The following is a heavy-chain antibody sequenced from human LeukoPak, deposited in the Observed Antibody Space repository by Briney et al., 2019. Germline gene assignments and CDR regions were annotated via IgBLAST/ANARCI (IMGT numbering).Heavy chain of an antibody. J-gene: IGHJ6*02. CDR2: IYYSGST. CDR3: ARERVVPAANDPYYYGMDV. D-gene: IGHD2-2*01. CDR1: GGSISSGGYY. Sequence: PSQTLSLTCTVSGGSISSGGYYWSWIRQHPGKGLEWIGYIYYSGSTYYNPSLKSRVTISVDTSKNQFSLKLSSVTAADTAVYYCARERVVPAANDPYYYGMDVWGQGTTVTVSS. V-gene: IGHV4-31*03.